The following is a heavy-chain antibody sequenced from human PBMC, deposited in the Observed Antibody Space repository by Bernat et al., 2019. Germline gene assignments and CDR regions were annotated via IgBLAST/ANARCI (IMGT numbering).Heavy chain of an antibody. CDR1: GFTFSSYE. D-gene: IGHD5-12*01. V-gene: IGHV3-48*03. CDR3: ASMGGYDSADAFDI. J-gene: IGHJ3*02. CDR2: ISRSGSTI. Sequence: EVQLVESGGGLVQPGGSLRLSCAASGFTFSSYEMNWVRQAPGKGLEWVSYISRSGSTIYYADSLKGRFTISRDTAKNSLYLQMNSLRAEDTAVYYCASMGGYDSADAFDIWGQGTMVTVSS.